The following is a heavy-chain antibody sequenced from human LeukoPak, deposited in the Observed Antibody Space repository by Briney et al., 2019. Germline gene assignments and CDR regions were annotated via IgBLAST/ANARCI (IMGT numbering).Heavy chain of an antibody. Sequence: SETLSLTCTVSGGSISSSSYYWGWIRQPPGKGLEWIGSIYYSGSTYYNPSLKGRVTISVDTSKNQFSLKLSSVTAADTAVYYCARDGHFSLGGCCSSTSCYLDYWGQGTLVTVSS. J-gene: IGHJ4*02. CDR3: ARDGHFSLGGCCSSTSCYLDY. CDR2: IYYSGST. D-gene: IGHD2-2*01. V-gene: IGHV4-39*07. CDR1: GGSISSSSYY.